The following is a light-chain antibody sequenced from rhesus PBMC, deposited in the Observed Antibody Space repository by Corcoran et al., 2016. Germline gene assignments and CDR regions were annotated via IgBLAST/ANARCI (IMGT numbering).Light chain of an antibody. CDR3: QQHNSYPLT. V-gene: IGKV1-33*01. Sequence: DIQMTQSPSSLSASVGDTVTITSQASQGISKYLAWYQQKPGKAPKLLISDASHLQSGVPSRSSGRGSVTEFTLTISSLQPEDFAAYYCQQHNSYPLTFGHGTKLDNK. CDR2: DAS. CDR1: QGISKY. J-gene: IGKJ3*01.